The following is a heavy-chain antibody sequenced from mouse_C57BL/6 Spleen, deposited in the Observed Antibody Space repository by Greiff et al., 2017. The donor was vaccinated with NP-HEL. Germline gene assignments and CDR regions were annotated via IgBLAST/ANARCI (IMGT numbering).Heavy chain of an antibody. CDR1: GYTFTSYW. Sequence: VQLKQSGTVLARPGASVKMSCKTSGYTFTSYWMHWVKQRPGQGLEWIGAIYPGNSDTSYNQKFKGKAKLTAGTSASTAYMELSSLTNEDSAVYYCTEGVDSSGYAWFAYWGQGTLVTVSA. D-gene: IGHD3-2*02. CDR3: TEGVDSSGYAWFAY. V-gene: IGHV1-5*01. CDR2: IYPGNSDT. J-gene: IGHJ3*01.